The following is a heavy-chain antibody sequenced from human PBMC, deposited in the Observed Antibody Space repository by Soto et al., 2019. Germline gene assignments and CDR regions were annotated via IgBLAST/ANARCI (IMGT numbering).Heavy chain of an antibody. V-gene: IGHV4-31*03. CDR2: IYYSGRT. J-gene: IGHJ4*02. CDR3: ARDRSGRNSDFDY. Sequence: QVQLQESGPGLVKPSQTLSLTCTVSGGSISSGGYYWIWIRQHPGKGLEWIGYIYYSGRTYYNPSLKSRVNISVDTSKDQFSLTLSYVTAADTAVYSCARDRSGRNSDFDYWGQGTLVTVSS. CDR1: GGSISSGGYY. D-gene: IGHD3-3*01.